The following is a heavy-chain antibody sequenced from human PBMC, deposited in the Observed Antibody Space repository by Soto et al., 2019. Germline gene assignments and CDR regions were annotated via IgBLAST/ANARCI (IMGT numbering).Heavy chain of an antibody. D-gene: IGHD2-2*01. CDR2: ISGSGGRT. Sequence: EVQLLESGGGLVQPGGSLRLSCAASGFTFSSYAMSWVRQAPGKGPEWVSGISGSGGRTDYADSVKGRFTISRDNSKNTXYXXMNSLRAEDTAVYYCATRGYCISTGCLADYYGMDVWGQGTTVTVSS. V-gene: IGHV3-23*01. J-gene: IGHJ6*02. CDR3: ATRGYCISTGCLADYYGMDV. CDR1: GFTFSSYA.